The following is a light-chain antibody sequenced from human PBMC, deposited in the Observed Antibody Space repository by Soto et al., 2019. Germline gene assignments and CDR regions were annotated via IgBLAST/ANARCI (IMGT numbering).Light chain of an antibody. CDR1: QDISTY. V-gene: IGKV1-33*01. CDR2: DAA. J-gene: IGKJ4*01. Sequence: DIQMTQSPSSLSASVGDRVTITCQASQDISTYLNWFQQKPGKAPKLLIYDAANLETGVPSRFSGSGSGTDFTCAISSLQPEDIATYYCQQYDALPLTFAGGTKVEIK. CDR3: QQYDALPLT.